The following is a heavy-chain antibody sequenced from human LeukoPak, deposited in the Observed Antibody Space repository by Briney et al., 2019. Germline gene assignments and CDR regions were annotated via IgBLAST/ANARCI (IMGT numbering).Heavy chain of an antibody. Sequence: GGSLRLSCAASGFSFSSYEMNWVRQAPGKGLAWISYISSTGNTIYYADSVKGRFTISRDNAKNSLYLQMNILRVEDTALYYCARGERGFNYGPIDYWGQGTLVTVSS. CDR3: ARGERGFNYGPIDY. D-gene: IGHD5-18*01. J-gene: IGHJ4*02. CDR1: GFSFSSYE. V-gene: IGHV3-48*03. CDR2: ISSTGNTI.